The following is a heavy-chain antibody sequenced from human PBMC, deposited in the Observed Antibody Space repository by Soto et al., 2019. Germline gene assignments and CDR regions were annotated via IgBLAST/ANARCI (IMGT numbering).Heavy chain of an antibody. Sequence: RRLSCAASGFTFSSYSMNWVRQAPGKGLEWVSSISSSSSYIYYADSVKGRFTISRDNAKNSLYLQMNSLRAEDTAVYYCARASSDYLSYFDYWGQGTLVTVSS. CDR3: ARASSDYLSYFDY. CDR1: GFTFSSYS. D-gene: IGHD4-17*01. J-gene: IGHJ4*02. V-gene: IGHV3-21*01. CDR2: ISSSSSYI.